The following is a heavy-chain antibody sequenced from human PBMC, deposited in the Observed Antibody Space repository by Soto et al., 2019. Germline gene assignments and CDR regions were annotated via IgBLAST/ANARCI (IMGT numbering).Heavy chain of an antibody. Sequence: ASVKVCFKASGYPFTSYGMSLVRQAPGQGLEWVGWISAYNGNTNYSHKLQVRVTMTTYTSTSTAYMELRSLRSYDTAVYYCARAADPYYYDSSGKGGYAFDIWGQGTMVTVSS. CDR3: ARAADPYYYDSSGKGGYAFDI. CDR1: GYPFTSYG. J-gene: IGHJ3*02. D-gene: IGHD3-22*01. CDR2: ISAYNGNT. V-gene: IGHV1-18*04.